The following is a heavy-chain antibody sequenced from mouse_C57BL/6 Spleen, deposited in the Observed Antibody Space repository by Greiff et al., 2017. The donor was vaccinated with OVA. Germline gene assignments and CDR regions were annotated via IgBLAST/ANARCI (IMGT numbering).Heavy chain of an antibody. D-gene: IGHD1-1*01. Sequence: QVQLQQPGAELVKPGASVKLSCKASGYTFTSYWMHWVKQRPGQGLEWIGMIHPNSGSTNYNEKFKSKATLTVDKSSSTAYMQLSSLTSEDSAVYDCAMQITTVIATWTGRLYFDYWGQGTTLTVSS. J-gene: IGHJ2*01. CDR3: AMQITTVIATWTGRLYFDY. V-gene: IGHV1-64*01. CDR2: IHPNSGST. CDR1: GYTFTSYW.